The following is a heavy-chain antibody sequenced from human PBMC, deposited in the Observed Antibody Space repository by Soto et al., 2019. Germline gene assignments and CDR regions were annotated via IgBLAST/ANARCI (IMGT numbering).Heavy chain of an antibody. CDR1: GGSISSSVYH. CDR3: ARYYRGYSGYDPRPASRYYYYLDV. D-gene: IGHD5-12*01. V-gene: IGHV4-39*01. J-gene: IGHJ6*03. Sequence: SETLSLTCTVSGGSISSSVYHWGWIRQPPGKGLEWIGSIYYSGSTYYNPSLKSRVTISVDTSKNQFSLKLSSVTAADTAVYYCARYYRGYSGYDPRPASRYYYYLDVWGKGTTVTVSS. CDR2: IYYSGST.